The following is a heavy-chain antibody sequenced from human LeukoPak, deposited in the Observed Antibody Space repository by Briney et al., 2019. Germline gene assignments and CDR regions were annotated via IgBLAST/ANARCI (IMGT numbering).Heavy chain of an antibody. CDR1: GGSFSGYY. CDR3: ARSVWNYYDY. Sequence: SETLSLTCAVYGGSFSGYYWSWIRQPPGKGLEWIGYIYYSGSTNYNPSLKSRVTISVDTSKNQFSLKLSSVTAADTAVYYCARSVWNYYDYWGQGTLVTVSS. J-gene: IGHJ4*02. V-gene: IGHV4-59*01. CDR2: IYYSGST. D-gene: IGHD1-1*01.